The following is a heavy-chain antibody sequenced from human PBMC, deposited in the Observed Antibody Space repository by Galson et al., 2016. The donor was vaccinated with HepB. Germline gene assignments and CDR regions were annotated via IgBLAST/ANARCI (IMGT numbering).Heavy chain of an antibody. Sequence: SVKVSCKASGDSFIGYAMNWVRQAPGQRLEWMGWIDTGNGRTKYSQKFQGRVTITRDTSASTGYMEMRSLRSEDTALHYCARGRWTSTYAGYWFDFWGQGTLVTVSS. CDR3: ARGRWTSTYAGYWFDF. J-gene: IGHJ4*02. D-gene: IGHD2-2*01. CDR2: IDTGNGRT. CDR1: GDSFIGYA. V-gene: IGHV1-3*04.